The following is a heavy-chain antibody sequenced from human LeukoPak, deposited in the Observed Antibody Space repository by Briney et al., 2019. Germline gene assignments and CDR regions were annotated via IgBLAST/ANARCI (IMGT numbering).Heavy chain of an antibody. CDR3: ARDMTTVTYAFDI. CDR2: IIPILGIA. CDR1: GGTFSSYA. J-gene: IGHJ3*02. V-gene: IGHV1-69*04. D-gene: IGHD4-11*01. Sequence: ASVKVSCKASGGTFSSYAISWVRQAPGQGLEWMGRIIPILGIANYAQKFQGRVTITADKSTSTAYMELSSLRSEDTAVYYCARDMTTVTYAFDIWGQGTMVTVSS.